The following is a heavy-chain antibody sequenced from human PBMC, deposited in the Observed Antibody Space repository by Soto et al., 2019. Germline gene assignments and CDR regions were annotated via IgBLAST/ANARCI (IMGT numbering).Heavy chain of an antibody. CDR3: ARGSGHNYYYMDV. D-gene: IGHD3-16*01. CDR2: IWYDGNNK. J-gene: IGHJ6*03. Sequence: GGSLRLSCAASGFTFSRAGMQWVRQAPGKGLEWVAVIWYDGNNKYYADSVEGRFTISRDNSKNTLYLQTNSLRAEDTAVYYCARGSGHNYYYMDVWGQGTPVTVSS. CDR1: GFTFSRAG. V-gene: IGHV3-33*01.